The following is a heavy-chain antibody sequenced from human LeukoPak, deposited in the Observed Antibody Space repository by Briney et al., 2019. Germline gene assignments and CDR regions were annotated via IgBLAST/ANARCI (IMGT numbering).Heavy chain of an antibody. D-gene: IGHD6-13*01. CDR3: ARDFGGHSSWYPLSYYFDY. Sequence: GGSLRLSCAASGFTFGSYDLSWVRQAPGKGLECVAAISRGVGSTYYADSVKGRFTISRDNSKYTLYLQMNSLRAEDTAVYYCARDFGGHSSWYPLSYYFDYWGQGTLVTVSS. CDR1: GFTFGSYD. J-gene: IGHJ4*02. CDR2: ISRGVGST. V-gene: IGHV3-23*01.